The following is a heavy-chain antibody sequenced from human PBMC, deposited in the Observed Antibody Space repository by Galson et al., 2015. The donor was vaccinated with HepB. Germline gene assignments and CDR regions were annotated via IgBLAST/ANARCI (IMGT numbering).Heavy chain of an antibody. J-gene: IGHJ3*02. CDR2: IIPLFDTP. Sequence: SCKASGGTFSNYAINWLRQAPGQGLEWMGGIIPLFDTPNYAQNFQGRVTITADKSTTTAYMELSSLRSDDTAVYYCARPVEMATIVDAFDMWGQGTMVTVSS. D-gene: IGHD5-24*01. CDR3: ARPVEMATIVDAFDM. V-gene: IGHV1-69*06. CDR1: GGTFSNYA.